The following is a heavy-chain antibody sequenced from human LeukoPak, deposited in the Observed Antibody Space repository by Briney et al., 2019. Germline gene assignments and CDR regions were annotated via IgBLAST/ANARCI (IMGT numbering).Heavy chain of an antibody. CDR1: GNSISNYA. D-gene: IGHD3-16*01. Sequence: ASVKVSCKASGNSISNYAVSWVRQAPGQGFEWMGGIIPIFGTADYAQKFQGRVTITADQSTSTTYMALSSLKSEDTTTYYCTTRACHAGGCSSSFYYYYGLHFWGQGTTVSVSS. CDR3: TTRACHAGGCSSSFYYYYGLHF. V-gene: IGHV1-69*13. CDR2: IIPIFGTA. J-gene: IGHJ6*02.